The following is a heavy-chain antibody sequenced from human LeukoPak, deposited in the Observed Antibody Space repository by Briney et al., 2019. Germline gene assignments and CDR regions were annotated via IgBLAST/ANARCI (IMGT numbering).Heavy chain of an antibody. CDR1: GYSISSGYY. CDR2: IYHSGST. CDR3: ARDGASSLAFDI. V-gene: IGHV4-38-2*02. D-gene: IGHD3-16*01. Sequence: PSETLSLTCTVPGYSISSGYYWGWIRQPPGKGLEWIGSIYHSGSTYYNPSLKSRVTISVDTSKSQFSLKLSSVTAADTAVYYCARDGASSLAFDIWGQGTMVTVSS. J-gene: IGHJ3*02.